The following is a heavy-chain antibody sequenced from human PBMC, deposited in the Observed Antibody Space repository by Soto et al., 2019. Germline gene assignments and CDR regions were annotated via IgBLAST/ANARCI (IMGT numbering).Heavy chain of an antibody. D-gene: IGHD6-13*01. CDR1: GGSISSSSYY. Sequence: QLQLQESGPGLLKPSETLSLTCTVSGGSISSSSYYWGWIRQPPGKGLEWIGSIYYSGSTYYNPSLKSRVTISVDTSKNQFSLKLSSVTAADTAMYYCASQQLVHYYYGMDVWGQGTTVTVSS. CDR3: ASQQLVHYYYGMDV. V-gene: IGHV4-39*01. CDR2: IYYSGST. J-gene: IGHJ6*02.